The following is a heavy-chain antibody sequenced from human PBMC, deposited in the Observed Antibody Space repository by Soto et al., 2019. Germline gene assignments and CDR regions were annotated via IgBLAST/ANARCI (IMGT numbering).Heavy chain of an antibody. V-gene: IGHV3-23*01. Sequence: EVQLLESGGGLVQPGGSLRLSCAASGFTFSSYAMSWVRQAPGKGLEWVSAISGSGGSTYYADSVKGRFTISRDNSKNTLYLQMNSLRAEDTAVYYCAKVEEAMITFGGVIVPCRWFDPWGQGTLVTVSS. D-gene: IGHD3-16*02. CDR2: ISGSGGST. CDR3: AKVEEAMITFGGVIVPCRWFDP. CDR1: GFTFSSYA. J-gene: IGHJ5*02.